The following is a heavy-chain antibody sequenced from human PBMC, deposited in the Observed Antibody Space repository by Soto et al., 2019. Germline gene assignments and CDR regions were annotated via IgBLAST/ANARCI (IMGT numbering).Heavy chain of an antibody. CDR2: IYYSGCT. Sequence: QLQLQESGPGLVKPSETLSLTCTVSGGSISSSSYYWGWFRQPPGKGREWIWSIYYSGCTYYNPLLNSRATSSVDTSKNQVSLELSCVVAADTAVYDCARAPRGVRGLLLFFDYWGQGSMVTDAS. CDR1: GGSISSSSYY. D-gene: IGHD3-10*01. J-gene: IGHJ4*02. CDR3: ARAPRGVRGLLLFFDY. V-gene: IGHV4-39*02.